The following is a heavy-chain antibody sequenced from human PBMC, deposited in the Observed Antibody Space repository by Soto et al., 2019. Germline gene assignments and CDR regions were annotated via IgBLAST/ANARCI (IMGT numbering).Heavy chain of an antibody. J-gene: IGHJ5*02. CDR2: IYWDDDK. CDR1: GFSLSTSGVG. D-gene: IGHD6-6*01. Sequence: QITLKESGPTLVKPTQTLTLTCTFSGFSLSTSGVGVGWIRQPPGKALEWLAVIYWDDDKRYSPSLKSRLTITKDTSKNQVVLTMTNMDPVDTATYYCARKYSTSKTDWFDPWGQGTLVTVSS. V-gene: IGHV2-5*02. CDR3: ARKYSTSKTDWFDP.